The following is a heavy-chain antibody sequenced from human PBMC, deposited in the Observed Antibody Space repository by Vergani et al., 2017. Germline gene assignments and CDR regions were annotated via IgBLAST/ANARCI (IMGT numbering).Heavy chain of an antibody. V-gene: IGHV1-69*13. Sequence: QVQLVQSGAEVKKPGASVKVSCKASGYTFTSYGISWVRQAPGQGLEWMGGIIPIFGTANYAQKFQGRVTITADESTSTAYMELSSLRSEDTAVYYCARDRPVXTPFTHYYYYGMDVWGQGTTVTVSS. J-gene: IGHJ6*02. CDR1: GYTFTSYG. CDR3: ARDRPVXTPFTHYYYYGMDV. D-gene: IGHD4-23*01. CDR2: IIPIFGTA.